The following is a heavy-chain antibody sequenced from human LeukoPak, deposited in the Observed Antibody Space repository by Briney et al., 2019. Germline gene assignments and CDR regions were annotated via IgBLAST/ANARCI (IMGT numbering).Heavy chain of an antibody. CDR2: IKSDGSS. Sequence: GGSLRLSCAASGFTFSSYWMHWVRQAPGEGLVWVSRIKSDGSSNYADSVKGRFTISRDNAKNTVSLQMNSLRAEDTGVYYCARAPSEIGGYYPEYFRHWGQGTLVTVSS. V-gene: IGHV3-74*01. CDR1: GFTFSSYW. CDR3: ARAPSEIGGYYPEYFRH. D-gene: IGHD3-22*01. J-gene: IGHJ1*01.